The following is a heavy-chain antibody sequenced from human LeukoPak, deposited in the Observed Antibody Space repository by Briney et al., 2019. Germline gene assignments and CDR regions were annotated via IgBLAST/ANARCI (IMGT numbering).Heavy chain of an antibody. J-gene: IGHJ5*02. CDR2: IYSSGST. D-gene: IGHD6-13*01. V-gene: IGHV4-59*01. Sequence: SETLSLTCTVSGGSISSYYWSWIRQPPGKGLEWIGYIYSSGSTNYNPSLKSRVTISVDTSKNQLSLKLSSVTAADTAVYYCARAGGSSWYTDWFDPWGQGTLVTVSS. CDR1: GGSISSYY. CDR3: ARAGGSSWYTDWFDP.